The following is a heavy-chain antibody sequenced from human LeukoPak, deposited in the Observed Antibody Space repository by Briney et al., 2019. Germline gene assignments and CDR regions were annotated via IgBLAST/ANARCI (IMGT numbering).Heavy chain of an antibody. Sequence: GGSLRLSCAASGFTVGDNYMGWVRQAPGKGLACVSVLYSGGTTYYADSVKGRFTISRDNSKNTLYLQMNSLRAEDTAVYYCASLSPVVAGNDYWGQGTLVTVSS. D-gene: IGHD2-15*01. CDR1: GFTVGDNY. CDR3: ASLSPVVAGNDY. V-gene: IGHV3-53*01. CDR2: LYSGGTT. J-gene: IGHJ4*02.